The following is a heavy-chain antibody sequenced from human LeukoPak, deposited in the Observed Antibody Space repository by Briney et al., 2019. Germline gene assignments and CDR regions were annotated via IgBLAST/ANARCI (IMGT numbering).Heavy chain of an antibody. CDR3: ATRGDSPQWYFDL. CDR2: ISDSGDYT. Sequence: GGSLRLSCAGSGFTFSSYAMSWVRQAPGQGLEGVSVISDSGDYTSYADSVRGRFTISRDNSRNTLYLQMISLRAEDTAVYYCATRGDSPQWYFDLWGRGTLVTVSS. D-gene: IGHD2-21*01. CDR1: GFTFSSYA. V-gene: IGHV3-23*01. J-gene: IGHJ2*01.